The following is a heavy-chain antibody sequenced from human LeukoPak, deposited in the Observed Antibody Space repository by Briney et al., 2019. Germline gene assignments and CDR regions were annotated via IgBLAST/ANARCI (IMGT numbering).Heavy chain of an antibody. CDR2: IKQDRSEK. D-gene: IGHD3-9*01. Sequence: GGSLRLSCAASGFTFSSYWMSWVRQAPGKGLEWVANIKQDRSEKYYMDTVKGRFTISRDNAKNSLYLQMNSLGAEDTAVYFCARGGTYYDILTGYYTAWYFDYWGQGTLVTVSS. V-gene: IGHV3-7*04. CDR1: GFTFSSYW. CDR3: ARGGTYYDILTGYYTAWYFDY. J-gene: IGHJ4*02.